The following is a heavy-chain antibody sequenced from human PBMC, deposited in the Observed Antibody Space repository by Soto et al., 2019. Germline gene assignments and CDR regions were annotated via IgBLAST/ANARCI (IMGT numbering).Heavy chain of an antibody. V-gene: IGHV3-21*01. CDR3: AREARDYYDSSGYSSAFDY. CDR1: GFTFSSYS. CDR2: ISSSSSYI. Sequence: GGSLRLSCAASGFTFSSYSMNWVRQAPGKGLEWVSSISSSSSYIYYADSVKGRFTISRDNAKNSLYLQMNSLRAEDTAVYYCAREARDYYDSSGYSSAFDYWGQGTLVTVSS. J-gene: IGHJ4*02. D-gene: IGHD3-22*01.